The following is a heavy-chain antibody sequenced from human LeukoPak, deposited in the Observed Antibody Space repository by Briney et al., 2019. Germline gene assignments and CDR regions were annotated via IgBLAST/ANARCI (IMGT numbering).Heavy chain of an antibody. CDR3: ARTTEGGYTYDYFYYYYMDV. CDR2: IYYSGST. J-gene: IGHJ6*03. CDR1: GGYISSYY. D-gene: IGHD5-18*01. V-gene: IGHV4-59*01. Sequence: SETLSLTCTVSGGYISSYYWSWIRQPPGKGLEWIGFIYYSGSTNYNPSLKSRVTISVDTSKNQFSLKLSSVTAADTAVYYCARTTEGGYTYDYFYYYYMDVWGKGTTVTISS.